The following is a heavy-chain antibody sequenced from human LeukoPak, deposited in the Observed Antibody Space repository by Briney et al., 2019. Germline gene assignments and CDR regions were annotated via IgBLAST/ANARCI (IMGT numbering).Heavy chain of an antibody. V-gene: IGHV1-46*01. CDR2: INPSGGTT. CDR3: AKGGASHSSSSPLDY. D-gene: IGHD6-6*01. Sequence: GASVKVSCKASGYPFSNYYIHWVRQAPGQGLEWMGIINPSGGTTTYAQKVQGRVTMTRDMSTGTVYMELNSLRSDDTAVYYCAKGGASHSSSSPLDYWGQGTLVTVSS. CDR1: GYPFSNYY. J-gene: IGHJ4*02.